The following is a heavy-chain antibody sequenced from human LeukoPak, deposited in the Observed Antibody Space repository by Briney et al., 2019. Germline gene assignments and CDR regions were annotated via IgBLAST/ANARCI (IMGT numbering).Heavy chain of an antibody. CDR3: ARNPGLWWGDFDY. Sequence: SQTLSLTCTVSGGSISSGDYYWSWLRQPPGTGLEWIGYIYYSGSTYYNPSLKSRVTISVDTSKNQFSLKLSSVTAADTAVYYCARNPGLWWGDFDYWGQGTLVTVSS. D-gene: IGHD2-21*01. J-gene: IGHJ4*02. CDR1: GGSISSGDYY. V-gene: IGHV4-30-4*01. CDR2: IYYSGST.